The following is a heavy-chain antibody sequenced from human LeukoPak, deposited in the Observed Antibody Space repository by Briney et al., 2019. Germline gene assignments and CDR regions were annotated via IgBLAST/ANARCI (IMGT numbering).Heavy chain of an antibody. CDR2: VCGDGGST. CDR1: GFTFDDYA. Sequence: GGSLRLSCAASGFTFDDYAMHWLRQAPGKGLEWVSLVCGDGGSTYYADSVKGRFTISRDHSKNSLYLLMNTLRTEDTALYYCAKDDASHSTYYFDYWGQGTLVTVSS. D-gene: IGHD2-2*01. J-gene: IGHJ4*02. CDR3: AKDDASHSTYYFDY. V-gene: IGHV3-43*02.